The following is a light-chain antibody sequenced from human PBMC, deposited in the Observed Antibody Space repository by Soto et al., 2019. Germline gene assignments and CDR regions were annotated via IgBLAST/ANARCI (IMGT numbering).Light chain of an antibody. CDR3: QQYNNWPPLT. V-gene: IGKV3-15*01. J-gene: IGKJ4*01. CDR1: QSVSSN. Sequence: EIVMTQSPATRSVYPGERATLSCRASQSVSSNLAWYQQKPGQAPRLLIYGASTRATGIPARFSGSGSGTEFTLTISSLQSEDFAVYYCQQYNNWPPLTFGGGTKVDIK. CDR2: GAS.